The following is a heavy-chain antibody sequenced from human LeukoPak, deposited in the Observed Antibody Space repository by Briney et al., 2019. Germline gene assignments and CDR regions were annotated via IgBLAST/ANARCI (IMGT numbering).Heavy chain of an antibody. V-gene: IGHV4-59*08. D-gene: IGHD3-10*01. CDR2: IYYSGST. CDR1: GGSISSYY. J-gene: IGHJ5*02. CDR3: ARRAGVIDA. Sequence: PSETLSLTCTVSGGSISSYYWSWIRQPPGKGLEWIGYIYYSGSTNYNPSLKSRVTISVDTSKNQFSLKLSSVTAADTAVYYCARRAGVIDAWGQGTLVTVSS.